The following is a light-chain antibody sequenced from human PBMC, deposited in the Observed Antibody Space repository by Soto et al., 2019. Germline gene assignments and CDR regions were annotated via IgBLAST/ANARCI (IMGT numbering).Light chain of an antibody. CDR1: QNINSY. J-gene: IGKJ3*01. V-gene: IGKV3-11*01. CDR3: QQRSNWPRMFT. CDR2: DAS. Sequence: EILLTQSPATLSLSPGERAALSCRASQNINSYLAWYQQKPGRAPRLLIYDASKRATGIPVRFRGSGSGTDFTLTISSLEPEDFAVYYCQQRSNWPRMFTFGPGTKVDIK.